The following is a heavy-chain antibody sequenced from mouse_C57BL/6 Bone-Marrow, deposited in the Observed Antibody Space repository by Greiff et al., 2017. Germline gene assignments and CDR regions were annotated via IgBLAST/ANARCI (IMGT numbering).Heavy chain of an antibody. CDR2: IRNKANGYTT. CDR1: GFTFTDYY. Sequence: EVQLMESGGGLVQPGGSLSLSCAASGFTFTDYYMSWVRQPPGKALEWLGFIRNKANGYTTEYSASVKGRFTISRDNSQSILYLQMNALRAEDSATYDCARYPPYSSYFDYWGQGTTLTVSS. CDR3: ARYPPYSSYFDY. J-gene: IGHJ2*01. V-gene: IGHV7-3*01. D-gene: IGHD2-12*01.